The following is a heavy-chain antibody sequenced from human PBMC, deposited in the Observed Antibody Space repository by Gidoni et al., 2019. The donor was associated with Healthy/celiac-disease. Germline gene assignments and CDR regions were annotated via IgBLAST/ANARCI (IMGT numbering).Heavy chain of an antibody. Sequence: EVQLVESGEGLVQPGGSLRLSCAASGFTFSSYAMHWVRQAPGKGLEYVSAISSNGGSTYYADSVKGRFTISGDNSKNTLYLQMGSLRAEDMAVYYCARGGAAANLDYWGQGTLVTVSS. CDR3: ARGGAAANLDY. CDR2: ISSNGGST. V-gene: IGHV3-64*02. D-gene: IGHD6-13*01. CDR1: GFTFSSYA. J-gene: IGHJ4*02.